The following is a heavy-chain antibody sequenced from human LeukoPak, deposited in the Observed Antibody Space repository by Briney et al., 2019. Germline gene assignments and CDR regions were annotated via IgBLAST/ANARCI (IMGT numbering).Heavy chain of an antibody. J-gene: IGHJ6*03. D-gene: IGHD2-2*01. Sequence: SETLSPTCTVSGYSISSGYYWGWIRQPPGKGLEWIGSIYHSGSTYYNPSLKSRVTISVDTSKNQFSLKLSSVTAADTAVYYCARDYLGYCSSTSCSDWDYYYYYMDVWGKGTTVTVSS. CDR1: GYSISSGYY. CDR3: ARDYLGYCSSTSCSDWDYYYYYMDV. V-gene: IGHV4-38-2*02. CDR2: IYHSGST.